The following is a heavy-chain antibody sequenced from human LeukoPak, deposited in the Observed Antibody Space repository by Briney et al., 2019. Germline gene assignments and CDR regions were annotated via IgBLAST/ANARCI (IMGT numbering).Heavy chain of an antibody. CDR3: ARDFRIVVVPAAMGDEYDY. CDR2: ISGSGSTI. Sequence: GGSLRLSCAASGFTFSDYYMSWIRQAPGKGLEWVSYISGSGSTIYYADSVKGRFTISRDNAKNSLYLQMNSLRAEDTAVYYCARDFRIVVVPAAMGDEYDYWGQGTLVTVSS. V-gene: IGHV3-11*04. CDR1: GFTFSDYY. J-gene: IGHJ4*02. D-gene: IGHD2-2*01.